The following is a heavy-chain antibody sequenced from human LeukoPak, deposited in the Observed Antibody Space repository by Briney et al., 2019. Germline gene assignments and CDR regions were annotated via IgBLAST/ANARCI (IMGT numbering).Heavy chain of an antibody. CDR3: ARGPTVTTFLDY. Sequence: PGGSLRLSCAASGFTFSSYGMHWVRQAPGKGLEWVAVIWYDGSNKYYADSVKGRFTISRDNSKNTLYLQMNSLRAEDTAVYYCARGPTVTTFLDYWGQGTLVTVSS. CDR1: GFTFSSYG. D-gene: IGHD4-17*01. J-gene: IGHJ4*02. CDR2: IWYDGSNK. V-gene: IGHV3-33*01.